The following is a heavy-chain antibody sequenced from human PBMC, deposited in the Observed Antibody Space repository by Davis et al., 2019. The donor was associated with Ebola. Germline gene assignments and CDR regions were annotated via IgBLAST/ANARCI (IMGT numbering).Heavy chain of an antibody. D-gene: IGHD3-16*02. V-gene: IGHV4-34*01. CDR1: GGSFSGYY. J-gene: IGHJ4*02. CDR3: ARGRVIYDYIWGSYRPFDY. Sequence: MPSETLSLTCAVYGGSFSGYYWSWIRQPPGKGLEWIGEINHSGSTNYNPSLKSRVTISVDTSKNQFSLKLSSVTAADTAVYYCARGRVIYDYIWGSYRPFDYWGQGTLVTVSS. CDR2: INHSGST.